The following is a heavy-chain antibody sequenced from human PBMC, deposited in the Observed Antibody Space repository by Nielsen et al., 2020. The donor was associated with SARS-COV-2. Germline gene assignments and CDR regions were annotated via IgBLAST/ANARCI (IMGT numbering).Heavy chain of an antibody. CDR3: ARELRFLEWLYFDY. Sequence: SETLSLTCTVSGGSISSYYWSWIRQPPGKGLEWIGYIYYSGSTNYNPSLKSRVTISVDTSENQMSLKLSSVTAADTAVYYCARELRFLEWLYFDYWGQGTLVTVSS. D-gene: IGHD3-3*01. J-gene: IGHJ4*02. CDR2: IYYSGST. V-gene: IGHV4-59*13. CDR1: GGSISSYY.